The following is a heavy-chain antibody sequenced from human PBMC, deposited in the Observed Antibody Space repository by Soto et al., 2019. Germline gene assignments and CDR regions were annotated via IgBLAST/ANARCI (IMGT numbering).Heavy chain of an antibody. CDR1: GFTFSTFS. CDR3: ARGPESGDF. CDR2: ISYDGSEK. D-gene: IGHD1-26*01. Sequence: QVQLVESGGGVVQPGRSLRLSCATSGFTFSTFSMHWVRQAPGKGLEWVAHISYDGSEKDYADSVKGRFTISRDNSDNTLFLQTNSLTSEDTGVYYCARGPESGDFWGQGTLVTVPS. V-gene: IGHV3-30*04. J-gene: IGHJ4*02.